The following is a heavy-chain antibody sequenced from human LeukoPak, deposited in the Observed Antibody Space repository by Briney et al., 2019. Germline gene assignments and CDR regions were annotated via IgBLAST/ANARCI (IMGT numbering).Heavy chain of an antibody. CDR1: AGTFSSYA. V-gene: IGHV1-69*05. J-gene: IGHJ4*02. CDR2: IIPIFGTA. Sequence: SVKVSCTASAGTFSSYAISWVRQAPGQGLEWMGRIIPIFGTANYAQKFQGRVTITTDESTSTAYMELSSLRSEDTAVYYCARDESIAAAGPGFAYWGQGTLVTASS. CDR3: ARDESIAAAGPGFAY. D-gene: IGHD6-13*01.